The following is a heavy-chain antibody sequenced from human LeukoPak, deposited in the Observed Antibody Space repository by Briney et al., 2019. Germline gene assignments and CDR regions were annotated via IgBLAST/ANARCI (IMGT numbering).Heavy chain of an antibody. J-gene: IGHJ5*02. V-gene: IGHV3-53*01. CDR3: ASSGALLWPRFDP. D-gene: IGHD3-10*01. CDR2: IYSGGST. CDR1: GFTVSSNY. Sequence: GGSLRLSCAASGFTVSSNYMSWVRQAPGKGLEWVSVIYSGGSTYYADSVKGRFTISRDNSKNTLYLQMNSLRTEDTAVYYCASSGALLWPRFDPWGQGTLVTVSS.